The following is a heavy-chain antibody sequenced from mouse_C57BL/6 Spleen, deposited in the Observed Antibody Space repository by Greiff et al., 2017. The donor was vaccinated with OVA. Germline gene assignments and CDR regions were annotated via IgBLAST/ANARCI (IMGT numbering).Heavy chain of an antibody. Sequence: QVQLQQPGAELVKPGASVKMSCKASGYTFTSYWITWVKQRPGQGLEWIGDIYPGSGSTNYNEKFKSKATLTVDTSSSTAYMQLSSLTSEDSAVYYCARSYYSPYDFDYWGQGTTLTVSS. J-gene: IGHJ2*01. CDR3: ARSYYSPYDFDY. V-gene: IGHV1-55*01. D-gene: IGHD2-12*01. CDR1: GYTFTSYW. CDR2: IYPGSGST.